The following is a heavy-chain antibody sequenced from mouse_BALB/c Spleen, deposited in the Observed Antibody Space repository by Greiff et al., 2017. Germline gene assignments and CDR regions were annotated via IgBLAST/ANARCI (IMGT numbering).Heavy chain of an antibody. CDR1: GFTFSSYT. V-gene: IGHV5-6-4*01. CDR2: ISSGGSYT. CDR3: TRADGYDRGDFDV. Sequence: EVQLQESGGGLVKPGGSLKLSCAASGFTFSSYTMSWVRQTPEKRLEWVATISSGGSYTYYPDSVKGRFTISRDNAKNTLYLQMSSLKSEDTAMYYCTRADGYDRGDFDVWGAGTTVTVSS. D-gene: IGHD2-2*01. J-gene: IGHJ1*01.